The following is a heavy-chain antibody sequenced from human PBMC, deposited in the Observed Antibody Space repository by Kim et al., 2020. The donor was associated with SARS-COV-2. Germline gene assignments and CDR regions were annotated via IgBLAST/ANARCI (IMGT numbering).Heavy chain of an antibody. J-gene: IGHJ5*02. D-gene: IGHD5-18*01. Sequence: GGSLRLSCAASGFTFSDYYMSWIRQAPGKGLEWVSYISSSGSTIYYADSVKGRFTISRDNAKNSLYLQMNSLRAEDTAVYYCARVQSGIQLWFRARDNWFDPWGQGTLVTVSS. CDR2: ISSSGSTI. CDR3: ARVQSGIQLWFRARDNWFDP. V-gene: IGHV3-11*01. CDR1: GFTFSDYY.